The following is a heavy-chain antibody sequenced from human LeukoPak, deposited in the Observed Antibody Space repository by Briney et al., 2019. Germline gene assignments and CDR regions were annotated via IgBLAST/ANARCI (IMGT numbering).Heavy chain of an antibody. D-gene: IGHD2-15*01. CDR1: GYSFSIYW. V-gene: IGHV5-51*01. J-gene: IGHJ4*02. CDR3: ARRTVRSGGSATYYFDY. CDR2: IYPGDSDT. Sequence: GESLKISCKGSGYSFSIYWIGWVRQMPGKGLEWMGIIYPGDSDTRYSPSFQGQVTISADKSISTAYLRWSSLKASDTAMYYCARRTVRSGGSATYYFDYWGQGTLVTVSS.